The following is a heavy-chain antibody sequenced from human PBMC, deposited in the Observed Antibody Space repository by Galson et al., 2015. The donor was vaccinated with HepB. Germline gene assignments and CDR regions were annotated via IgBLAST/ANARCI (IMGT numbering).Heavy chain of an antibody. D-gene: IGHD3-22*01. Sequence: SLRLSCAASGFTFSSYGMHWVRQAPGKGLEWVAVISYDGSNKYYADSVKGRFTISRDNSKNTLYLQMNSLRAEDTAVYYCARDYYDSSGTDAFDIWGQGTMVTVSS. CDR2: ISYDGSNK. CDR1: GFTFSSYG. CDR3: ARDYYDSSGTDAFDI. V-gene: IGHV3-30*03. J-gene: IGHJ3*02.